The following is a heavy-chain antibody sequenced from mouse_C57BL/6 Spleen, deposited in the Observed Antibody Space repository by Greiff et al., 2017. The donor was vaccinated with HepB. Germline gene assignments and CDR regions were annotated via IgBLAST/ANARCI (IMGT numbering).Heavy chain of an antibody. D-gene: IGHD1-1*01. J-gene: IGHJ4*01. CDR1: GYTFTSYW. CDR3: ARGATVVAHYYAMDY. Sequence: QVQLKQPGTELVKPGASVKLSCKASGYTFTSYWMHGVKQRPGQGLEWIGNINPSNGGTNYNEKFKSKATLTVDKSSSTAYMQLSSLTSEDSAVYYCARGATVVAHYYAMDYWGQGTSVTVSS. CDR2: INPSNGGT. V-gene: IGHV1-53*01.